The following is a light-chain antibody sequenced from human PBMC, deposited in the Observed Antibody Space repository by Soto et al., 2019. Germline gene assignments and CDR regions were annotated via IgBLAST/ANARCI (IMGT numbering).Light chain of an antibody. CDR1: QSIRIY. J-gene: IGKJ1*01. V-gene: IGKV1-39*01. Sequence: DIQMTQSPSSLSASVGDRVTITCRASQSIRIYLNWYQQKPGKAPELLIFAASSLQSGVPSRFSGSGSGTDFTLTISSLQPEDFATYYCQQSGDTPPWTVGQGTKVDI. CDR2: AAS. CDR3: QQSGDTPPWT.